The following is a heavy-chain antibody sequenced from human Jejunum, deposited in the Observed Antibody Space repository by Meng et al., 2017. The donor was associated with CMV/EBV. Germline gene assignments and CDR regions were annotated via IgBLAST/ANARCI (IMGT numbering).Heavy chain of an antibody. Sequence: VSGYSISSGDSYWSWIRQPPGKGLEWIGYIYESGSTSYNPSLESRVTISVDTSKNQFSLKVMSVTAADTAVYYCAREGTNSYYFDYWGQGTLVTVSS. D-gene: IGHD1-14*01. CDR1: GYSISSGDSY. CDR2: IYESGST. J-gene: IGHJ4*02. CDR3: AREGTNSYYFDY. V-gene: IGHV4-30-4*01.